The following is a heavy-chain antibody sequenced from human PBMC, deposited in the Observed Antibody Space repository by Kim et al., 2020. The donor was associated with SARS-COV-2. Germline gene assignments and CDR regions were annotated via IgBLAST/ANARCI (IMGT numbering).Heavy chain of an antibody. V-gene: IGHV3-30*01. CDR3: ASGAGYCSGGSCPEDSSYFDY. D-gene: IGHD2-15*01. J-gene: IGHJ4*02. Sequence: FTISRDNSKNTVYLQMNSLRTEDTAVYYCASGAGYCSGGSCPEDSSYFDYWGQGTLVTVSS.